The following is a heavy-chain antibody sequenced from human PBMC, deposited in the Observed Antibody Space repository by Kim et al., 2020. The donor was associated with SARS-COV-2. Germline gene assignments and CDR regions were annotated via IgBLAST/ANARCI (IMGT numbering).Heavy chain of an antibody. CDR3: ARGGYFGAFDI. D-gene: IGHD3-9*01. Sequence: SYADSLKGRFTISRNNSKNTSYLQMNSLRAEDTALYYCARGGYFGAFDIWGQGTMVTVSS. J-gene: IGHJ3*02. V-gene: IGHV3-23*05.